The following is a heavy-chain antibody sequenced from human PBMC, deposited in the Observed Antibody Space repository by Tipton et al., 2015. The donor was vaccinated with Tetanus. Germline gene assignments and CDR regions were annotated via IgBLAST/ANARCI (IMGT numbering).Heavy chain of an antibody. J-gene: IGHJ4*02. V-gene: IGHV4-30-4*01. Sequence: TLSLTCTVSVSSVRSGENYWSWIRQTPGKGLEWIGYIYYTGSTFYNPSLKSRVTMSIDTSKNQFSLKMTSVTAADTAVYYCARNRRACCQSSCYPSDFDCWGQGTLVTVSS. CDR1: VSSVRSGENY. D-gene: IGHD2-15*01. CDR3: ARNRRACCQSSCYPSDFDC. CDR2: IYYTGST.